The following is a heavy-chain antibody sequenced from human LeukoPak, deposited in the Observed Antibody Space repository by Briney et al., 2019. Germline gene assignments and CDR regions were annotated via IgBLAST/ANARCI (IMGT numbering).Heavy chain of an antibody. CDR3: AKDSSSSNYYYGLDV. Sequence: PGRSLRLSCAASGFPFSSYGMHWVRQAPGKGLEWVSFISYDGANKYYADSVKGRFTISRDNSKNTLYLQMNSLRGDDTGMYFCAKDSSSSNYYYGLDVWGQVTTVTVSS. V-gene: IGHV3-30*18. J-gene: IGHJ6*02. D-gene: IGHD6-13*01. CDR2: ISYDGANK. CDR1: GFPFSSYG.